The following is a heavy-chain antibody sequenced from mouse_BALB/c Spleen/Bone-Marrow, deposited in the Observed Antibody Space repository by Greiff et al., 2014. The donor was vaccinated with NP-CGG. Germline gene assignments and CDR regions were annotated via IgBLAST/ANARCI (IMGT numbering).Heavy chain of an antibody. D-gene: IGHD2-10*01. V-gene: IGHV6-6*02. CDR1: GFTFSNYW. CDR2: IRLKSNNYAT. Sequence: DVHLVESGGGLVQPGGSMKLSCVVSGFTFSNYWMNWVRQSAEKGLEWVAEIRLKSNNYATHYAESVKGRFTISRDDSKSSVYLQMNNLRAEDTGIYYCTRAYYGTMDYWGQGTSVTVSS. J-gene: IGHJ4*01. CDR3: TRAYYGTMDY.